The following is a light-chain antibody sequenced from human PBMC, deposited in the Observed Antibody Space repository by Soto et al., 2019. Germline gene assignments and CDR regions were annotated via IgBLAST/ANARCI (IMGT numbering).Light chain of an antibody. CDR1: QSISSY. J-gene: IGKJ1*01. Sequence: DLQMTQSPSSLSASVGDRVTITCRASQSISSYLNWYQQKPGKAPKLLIYAASSLQSGVPSRFSGSGSGTDFTLTISSLQPEDFATYYCQQSYSTPWTFGQGTKVESK. CDR2: AAS. V-gene: IGKV1-39*01. CDR3: QQSYSTPWT.